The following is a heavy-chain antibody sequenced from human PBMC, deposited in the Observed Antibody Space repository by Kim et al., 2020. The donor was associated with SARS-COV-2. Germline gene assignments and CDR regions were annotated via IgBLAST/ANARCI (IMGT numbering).Heavy chain of an antibody. CDR2: IKSKTDGGTT. V-gene: IGHV3-15*01. CDR3: TTGPVVAATVADY. Sequence: GGSLRLSCAASGFTFSNAWMSWVRQAPGKGLEWVGSIKSKTDGGTTDYAAPVKGRFTISRDDSKNTLYLQMNSLKTEDTAEYYCTTGPVVAATVADYWC. CDR1: GFTFSNAW. J-gene: IGHJ4*01. D-gene: IGHD2-15*01.